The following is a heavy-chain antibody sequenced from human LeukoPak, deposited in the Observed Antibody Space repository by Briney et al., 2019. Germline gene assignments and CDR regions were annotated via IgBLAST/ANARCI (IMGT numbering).Heavy chain of an antibody. V-gene: IGHV4-61*02. CDR1: GDPIRRGSYN. D-gene: IGHD5-12*01. CDR2: IYSSGNT. J-gene: IGHJ2*01. Sequence: SETLSLTCTVSGDPIRRGSYNWCWIRQPAGKGLEWIGRIYSSGNTKYNPSLKSRVTVSADTSKNQFSLKLNYVTAADTAIYYCVRSNCGYDFYWYFDLWGRGTLVTVSS. CDR3: VRSNCGYDFYWYFDL.